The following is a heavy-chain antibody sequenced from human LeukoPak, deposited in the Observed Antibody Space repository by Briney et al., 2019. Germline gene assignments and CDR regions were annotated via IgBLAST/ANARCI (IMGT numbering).Heavy chain of an antibody. CDR1: GGSISSSNW. CDR3: ARAPWGSSPSIDY. D-gene: IGHD6-6*01. J-gene: IGHJ4*02. CDR2: IYHSGST. V-gene: IGHV4-4*02. Sequence: PSETLSLTCAVSGGSISSSNWWSWVRQPPGKGLEWIGEIYHSGSTNYNPSPKSRVTISVDKSKNQFSLKLSSVTAADTAVYYCARAPWGSSPSIDYWGQGTLVTVSS.